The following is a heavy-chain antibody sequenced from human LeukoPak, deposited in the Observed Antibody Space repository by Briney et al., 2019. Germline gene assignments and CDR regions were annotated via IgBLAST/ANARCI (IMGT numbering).Heavy chain of an antibody. J-gene: IGHJ4*02. D-gene: IGHD5-12*01. CDR3: ARDRASKYGGYADY. V-gene: IGHV1-2*06. Sequence: ASVKVSCKASGYTFTGYYMHWVRQAPEQGLEWMGRINPNSGGTNYAQKFQGRVTMTRDTSISTAYMELSRLRSDDTAVYYCARDRASKYGGYADYWGQGTLVTVSS. CDR1: GYTFTGYY. CDR2: INPNSGGT.